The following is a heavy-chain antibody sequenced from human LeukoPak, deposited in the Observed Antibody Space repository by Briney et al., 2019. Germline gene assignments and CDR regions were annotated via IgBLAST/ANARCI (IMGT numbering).Heavy chain of an antibody. J-gene: IGHJ3*01. V-gene: IGHV4-59*08. CDR1: GGSTSSYY. CDR2: IYNSRNT. CDR3: ARRNVLTEGEAFDV. Sequence: PSETLSLTCTVSGGSTSSYYWTWIRQPPEERLEWIGYIYNSRNTNYNPALNSRVTISADASKNQFSLKLNSVTAADTAVYYCARRNVLTEGEAFDVWGQGTMVTVSS. D-gene: IGHD3-9*01.